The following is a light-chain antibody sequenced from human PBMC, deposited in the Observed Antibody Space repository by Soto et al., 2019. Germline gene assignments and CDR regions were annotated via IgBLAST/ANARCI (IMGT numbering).Light chain of an antibody. CDR1: QDISNY. V-gene: IGKV1-33*01. CDR2: DAS. Sequence: DIQMTQSPSSLSASVGDRVTITCRASQDISNYLNWYQQRPGKAPKLLIYDASNLERGVPSRFSGTRSGTHFTFAITSLQPEDVATYYCPQSDSLPLTFGQGTRLES. CDR3: PQSDSLPLT. J-gene: IGKJ5*01.